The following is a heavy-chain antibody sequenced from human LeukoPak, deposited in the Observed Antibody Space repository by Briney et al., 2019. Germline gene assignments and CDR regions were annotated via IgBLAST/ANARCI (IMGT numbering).Heavy chain of an antibody. CDR2: INHSGST. Sequence: SETLSLTCAVYGGSFSGYYWSWIRQPPGKGLEWIGEINHSGSTNYNPSLKSRVTISVDTSKNQFSLKLSSVTASDTAVYYCARRLLVRGVNWFDPWGQGTLVTVSS. J-gene: IGHJ5*02. D-gene: IGHD3-10*01. V-gene: IGHV4-34*01. CDR3: ARRLLVRGVNWFDP. CDR1: GGSFSGYY.